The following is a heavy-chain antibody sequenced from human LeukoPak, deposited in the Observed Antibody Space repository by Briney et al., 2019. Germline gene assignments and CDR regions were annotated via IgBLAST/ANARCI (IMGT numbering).Heavy chain of an antibody. V-gene: IGHV4-34*01. CDR1: GFTFSDYY. Sequence: GSLRLSCAASGFTFSDYYMSWIRQAPGKGLEWIGEINHSGSTNYNPSLKSRVTISVDTSKNQFSLKLSSVTAADTAVYYCARHRGYSYGYRSKTFDYWGQGTLVTVSS. J-gene: IGHJ4*02. CDR2: INHSGST. CDR3: ARHRGYSYGYRSKTFDY. D-gene: IGHD5-18*01.